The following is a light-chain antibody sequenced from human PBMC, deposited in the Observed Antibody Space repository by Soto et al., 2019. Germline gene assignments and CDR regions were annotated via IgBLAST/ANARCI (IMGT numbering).Light chain of an antibody. V-gene: IGKV3-20*01. Sequence: IALTQSPGTLSLSPGDRATLSCRASQSVSSNYLGWYQQKPGQAPRLLLYGASSRAIGIPYRFSGRGSGTDFTLTISRLEPEDFAVYYCQQYDTSPPLTFGGGTKVEIK. CDR3: QQYDTSPPLT. J-gene: IGKJ4*01. CDR1: QSVSSNY. CDR2: GAS.